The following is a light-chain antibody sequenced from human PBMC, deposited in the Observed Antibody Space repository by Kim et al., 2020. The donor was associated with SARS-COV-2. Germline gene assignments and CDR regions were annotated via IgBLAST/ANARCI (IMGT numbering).Light chain of an antibody. CDR2: DVR. CDR1: SSDISDSKF. Sequence: QSITISCTVPSSDISDSKFVSWFQHHPGEAPKLVIYDVRQRSSGVSDRFSASKSGNTASLTISDLQAEDEADYYCASYTRSDTYVFGTGTKVTVL. CDR3: ASYTRSDTYV. V-gene: IGLV2-14*03. J-gene: IGLJ1*01.